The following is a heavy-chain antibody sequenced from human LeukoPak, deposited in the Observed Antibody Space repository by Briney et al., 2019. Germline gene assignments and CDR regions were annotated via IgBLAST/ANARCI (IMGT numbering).Heavy chain of an antibody. CDR3: ARGGAGNSVDDAYDI. J-gene: IGHJ3*02. CDR2: IGTIGDT. CDR1: GFTFSNYD. V-gene: IGHV3-13*01. D-gene: IGHD2/OR15-2a*01. Sequence: PGGSLRLSCAASGFTFSNYDMHWVRQVPGKGLEWVSSIGTIGDTYYPGSVKGRFTISRENAKNSLYLQMNSLRAGDTAVYYCARGGAGNSVDDAYDIWGQGTMVTVS.